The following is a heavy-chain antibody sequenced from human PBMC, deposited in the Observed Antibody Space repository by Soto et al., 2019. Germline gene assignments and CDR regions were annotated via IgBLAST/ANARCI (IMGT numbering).Heavy chain of an antibody. CDR3: SSLTTMVREINDDPFDF. Sequence: ASVKLTCKASGYTFTNYYIHWVRQAPKQGLEWMGVINPTGGRASYAPKFQGRVTLSRDTSTSTAYMELSSLRSDDTAVYFCSSLTTMVREINDDPFDFWGQGTLVTVSS. J-gene: IGHJ4*03. V-gene: IGHV1-46*03. CDR2: INPTGGRA. D-gene: IGHD3-10*01. CDR1: GYTFTNYY.